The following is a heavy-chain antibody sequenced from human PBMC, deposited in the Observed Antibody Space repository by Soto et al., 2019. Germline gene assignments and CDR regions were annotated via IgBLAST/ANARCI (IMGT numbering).Heavy chain of an antibody. CDR3: TRDNRGLGDY. D-gene: IGHD6-19*01. CDR1: GYIFTSYP. J-gene: IGHJ4*02. CDR2: INTGTGNT. V-gene: IGHV1-3*04. Sequence: ASVKVSCTVSGYIFTSYPIHWVRQAPGQRLEWMGWINTGTGNTKYSQNFQGRVTTNRETSATTAYMELSSLRSEDTSVYYCTRDNRGLGDYWGEGTLVTVSS.